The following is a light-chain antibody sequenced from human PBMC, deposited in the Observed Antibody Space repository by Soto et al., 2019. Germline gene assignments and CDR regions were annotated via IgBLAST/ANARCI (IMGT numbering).Light chain of an antibody. CDR2: LGS. J-gene: IGKJ1*01. V-gene: IGKV2-28*01. Sequence: DIVMTQSPLSLPVTPGEPASISSRSSQSLLHNNGYNYLDWYLQQPGQSPQLLISLGSNRASGVPERFSGSGSGTDFTLKISRVEAEDVGVYYCMQALQTPWTFGQGTKVEMK. CDR3: MQALQTPWT. CDR1: QSLLHNNGYNY.